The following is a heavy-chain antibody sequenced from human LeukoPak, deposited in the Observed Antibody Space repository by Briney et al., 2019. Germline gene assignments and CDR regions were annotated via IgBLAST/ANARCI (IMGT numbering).Heavy chain of an antibody. CDR3: AKDSYYDYVWGSYRYTNQFDY. J-gene: IGHJ4*02. V-gene: IGHV3-30*02. Sequence: GGSLRLSCAASGFTFRSYGMHWVRQAPGKGLEWVAFIRYDGSNEYYADSVKGRFTISRDNSKNTLYLQMNSLRAEDTAVYYCAKDSYYDYVWGSYRYTNQFDYWGQGTLVTVSS. CDR1: GFTFRSYG. D-gene: IGHD3-16*02. CDR2: IRYDGSNE.